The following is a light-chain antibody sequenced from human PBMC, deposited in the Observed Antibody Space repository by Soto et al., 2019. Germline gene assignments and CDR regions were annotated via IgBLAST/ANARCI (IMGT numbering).Light chain of an antibody. CDR1: SSDVGGYDF. V-gene: IGLV2-11*01. CDR2: DVS. CDR3: CSYAGSYNLGV. J-gene: IGLJ3*02. Sequence: QSALTQPRSVSGSPGQPVTISCTGTSSDVGGYDFVSWYQQHPGKAPKLMIYDVSKRPSGVPDRFSGSKSANSASLTISGLQAEDEALYYCCSYAGSYNLGVFGGGTKVTVL.